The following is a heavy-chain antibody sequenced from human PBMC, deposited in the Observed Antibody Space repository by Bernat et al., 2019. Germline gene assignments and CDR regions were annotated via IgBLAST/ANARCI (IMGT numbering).Heavy chain of an antibody. J-gene: IGHJ6*03. CDR2: IWYDGSNK. V-gene: IGHV3-33*01. D-gene: IGHD3-3*01. Sequence: QVQLVESGGGVVQPGRSLRLSCAASGFTFSSYGMHWVRQAPGKGLEWVAVIWYDGSNKYYADSVKGRFTISRDNSKNTLYLQMNSLRADDTAVYYCARDRNYDFWSGYSYYYYYMDVWGKGTTVTVSS. CDR3: ARDRNYDFWSGYSYYYYYMDV. CDR1: GFTFSSYG.